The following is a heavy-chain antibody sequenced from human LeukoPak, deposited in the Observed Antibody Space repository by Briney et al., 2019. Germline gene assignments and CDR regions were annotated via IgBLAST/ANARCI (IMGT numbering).Heavy chain of an antibody. CDR3: AREMITTYYYDSSGYPRFKNFDY. CDR2: ISGSGGST. V-gene: IGHV3-23*01. CDR1: GFTFSSYA. J-gene: IGHJ4*02. D-gene: IGHD3-22*01. Sequence: GGPLRLSCAASGFTFSSYAMSWVRQAPGKGLEWVSAISGSGGSTYCADSVKGRLTISRSNSKNTPYLQMNSLRAEDTAVYYCAREMITTYYYDSSGYPRFKNFDYWGQGTLVTVSS.